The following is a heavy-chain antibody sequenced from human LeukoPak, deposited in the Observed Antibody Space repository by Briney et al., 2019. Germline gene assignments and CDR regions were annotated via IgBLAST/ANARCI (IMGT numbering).Heavy chain of an antibody. Sequence: PGGSLRLSCAASGFTFSSYVMHWVRQAPGKGLEWVALISYDGSNKYYADSVKGRFTISRDNSKNTLYLQMNSLRAEDTAVYYCAKGGWSGYFHYYYYMDVWGKGTTVTVSS. CDR2: ISYDGSNK. J-gene: IGHJ6*03. CDR3: AKGGWSGYFHYYYYMDV. D-gene: IGHD3-3*01. CDR1: GFTFSSYV. V-gene: IGHV3-30*04.